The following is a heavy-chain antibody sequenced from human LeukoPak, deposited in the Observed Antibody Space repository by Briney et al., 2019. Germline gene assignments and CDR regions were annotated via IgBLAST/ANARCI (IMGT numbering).Heavy chain of an antibody. Sequence: PGGSLRLSCAASGFTFSSYGMHWVRQAPGKGLEWVAVIWYDGSNKYYADSVEGRFTISRDNSKNTLYLQMNSLRAEDTAVYYCAKAIGYSSGWYVDYWGQGTLVTVSS. CDR3: AKAIGYSSGWYVDY. CDR2: IWYDGSNK. CDR1: GFTFSSYG. V-gene: IGHV3-33*06. D-gene: IGHD6-19*01. J-gene: IGHJ4*02.